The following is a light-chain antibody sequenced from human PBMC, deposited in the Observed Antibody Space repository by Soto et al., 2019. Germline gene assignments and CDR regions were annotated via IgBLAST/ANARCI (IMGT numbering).Light chain of an antibody. V-gene: IGKV1-5*01. CDR1: QSISSW. Sequence: DIRVTQTTATLSASXXEIVSITCRASQSISSWLASYQQKPGKAPKLLIYDASSLESGVPSRVSGSGSGTEFTLTIDSLQPDDFATYYCQEDKSYSWTFGQGTKVDIK. CDR2: DAS. J-gene: IGKJ1*01. CDR3: QEDKSYSWT.